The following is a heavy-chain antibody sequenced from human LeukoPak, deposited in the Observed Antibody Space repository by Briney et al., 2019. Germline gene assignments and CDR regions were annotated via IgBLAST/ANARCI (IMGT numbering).Heavy chain of an antibody. CDR1: GFTFSSYW. CDR2: IKQDGSEK. V-gene: IGHV3-7*01. J-gene: IGHJ3*02. Sequence: GGSLRLSCAASGFTFSSYWMSWVRQAPGKGLEWMANIKQDGSEKYYVDSVKGRFTISRDNTKNTLYLQMNSLRVEDTAVYYCAKGHSGFTALGAFDIWGQGTMVTVSS. D-gene: IGHD5-12*01. CDR3: AKGHSGFTALGAFDI.